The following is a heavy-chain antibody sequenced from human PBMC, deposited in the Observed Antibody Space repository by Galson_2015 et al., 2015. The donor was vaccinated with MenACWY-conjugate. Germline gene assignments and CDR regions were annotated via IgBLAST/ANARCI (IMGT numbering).Heavy chain of an antibody. CDR1: GFTFSSYA. Sequence: SLRLSCAASGFTFSSYAMTWVRQAPGKGLEWVSTISGSVSSTYYADSVKGRFPIFRDNSKNPLNLQMNSLRVEDTAIYYCAKADDSSWYVYFESWGQGTQITVSS. J-gene: IGHJ4*02. D-gene: IGHD6-13*01. CDR2: ISGSVSST. V-gene: IGHV3-23*01. CDR3: AKADDSSWYVYFES.